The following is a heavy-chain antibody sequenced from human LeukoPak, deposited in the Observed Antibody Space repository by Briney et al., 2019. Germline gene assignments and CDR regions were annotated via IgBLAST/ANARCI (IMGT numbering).Heavy chain of an antibody. CDR1: GFTFSSYA. J-gene: IGHJ4*02. CDR3: AKSGLSGWGSRGFDY. D-gene: IGHD6-19*01. V-gene: IGHV3-23*01. Sequence: GGSLRLSCAASGFTFSSYAMSWVRQAPGKGLEWVSSISSSGSSTYCADSVKGRFTISRDNSKNTLYLQINSLRVEDTAVYYCAKSGLSGWGSRGFDYWGQGTLVTVSS. CDR2: ISSSGSST.